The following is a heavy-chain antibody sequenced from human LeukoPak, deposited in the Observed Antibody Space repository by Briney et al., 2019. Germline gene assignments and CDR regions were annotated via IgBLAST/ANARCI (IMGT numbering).Heavy chain of an antibody. Sequence: GGSLRLSCAASGFTFSNYAMSWFRQAPGKGLEWVSGISGSGGGTYYADSVKGRFTISRDESKNTLYLQMNSLRAEDTAVYYCAKRCGIAAAGTCHYWGQGTLVTVSS. D-gene: IGHD6-13*01. V-gene: IGHV3-23*01. J-gene: IGHJ4*02. CDR3: AKRCGIAAAGTCHY. CDR1: GFTFSNYA. CDR2: ISGSGGGT.